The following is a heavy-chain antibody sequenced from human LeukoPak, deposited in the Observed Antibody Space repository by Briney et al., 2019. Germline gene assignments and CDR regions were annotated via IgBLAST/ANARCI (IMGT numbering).Heavy chain of an antibody. CDR2: IYYSGST. V-gene: IGHV4-39*01. D-gene: IGHD3-9*01. CDR3: ARLCPGIYDILTGYYYFDY. Sequence: SETLSLTCTVSGDSISSTNYYWGWIRQPPGKGLEWIGSIYYSGSTYYNPSLKSRVTISVDTSKNQFSLKLSSVTAADTAVYYCARLCPGIYDILTGYYYFDYWGQGTLVTVSS. CDR1: GDSISSTNYY. J-gene: IGHJ4*02.